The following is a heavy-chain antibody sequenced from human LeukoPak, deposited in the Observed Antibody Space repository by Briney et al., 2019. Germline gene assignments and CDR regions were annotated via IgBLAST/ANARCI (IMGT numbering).Heavy chain of an antibody. V-gene: IGHV4-31*03. CDR3: TRDDYYHSGSNGFHI. D-gene: IGHD3-10*01. CDR2: IFHIGGT. J-gene: IGHJ3*02. Sequence: SPSPTPTVSLDSNTRGGNYARCTRHSPGMGRGCIGYIFHIGGTYYNPSLKSRITISVDRSTNPFSMKLTSVTATDTDVYYCTRDDYYHSGSNGFHIWGQGTMVTASS. CDR1: LDSNTRGGNY.